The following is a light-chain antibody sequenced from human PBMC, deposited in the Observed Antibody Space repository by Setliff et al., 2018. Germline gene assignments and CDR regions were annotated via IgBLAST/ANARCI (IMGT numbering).Light chain of an antibody. J-gene: IGLJ1*01. Sequence: QSVLTQSAAVSGSPGQTITISCTGTSSDIGIYNYVSWYQQYPDKAPKLLIYDVINRPSGVSDRFSGSKSGNMASLTISGLQAADEADYYCSSYASSSTLYVFGTGTKVTVL. CDR3: SSYASSSTLYV. V-gene: IGLV2-14*01. CDR1: SSDIGIYNY. CDR2: DVI.